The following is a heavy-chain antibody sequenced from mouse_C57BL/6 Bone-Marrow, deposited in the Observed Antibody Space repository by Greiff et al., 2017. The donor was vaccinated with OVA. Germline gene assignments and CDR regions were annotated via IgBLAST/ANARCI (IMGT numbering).Heavy chain of an antibody. V-gene: IGHV5-16*01. CDR3: ARGLYAMDY. J-gene: IGHJ4*01. D-gene: IGHD3-3*01. CDR1: GFTFSDYY. Sequence: EVKVVESEGGLVQPGSSMKLSCTASGFTFSDYYMAWVRQVPEKCLEWVANINYDGSSTYYLDSLKSRFIISRDNAKNILYLQMSSLKSEDTATYYCARGLYAMDYWGQGTSVTVSS. CDR2: INYDGSST.